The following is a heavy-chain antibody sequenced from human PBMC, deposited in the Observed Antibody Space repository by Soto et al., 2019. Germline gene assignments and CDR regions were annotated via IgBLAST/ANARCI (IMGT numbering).Heavy chain of an antibody. CDR1: GGSISSSSYY. J-gene: IGHJ6*04. V-gene: IGHV4-39*02. CDR3: AREVAAAGIVHYYYGMDV. CDR2: IYYSGST. D-gene: IGHD6-13*01. Sequence: SETLSLTCTVSGGSISSSSYYWGWIRQPPGKGLEWIGSIYYSGSTYYNPSLKSRVTISVDTSKNQFSLKLSSVTAADTAVYYCAREVAAAGIVHYYYGMDVWGKGTTVTVSS.